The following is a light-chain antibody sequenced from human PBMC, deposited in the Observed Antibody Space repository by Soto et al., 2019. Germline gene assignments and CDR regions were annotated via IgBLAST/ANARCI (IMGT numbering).Light chain of an antibody. Sequence: EIVMTQFPATLSVSPGERATLSCRASQSVSTNLAWYQQKPGQTPRLLMYGASTRATGVPASFSGSGSGTEFILTISSLQSEDLEVYYCQQYHRWPLTFGGGTKVEI. CDR3: QQYHRWPLT. CDR2: GAS. J-gene: IGKJ4*01. CDR1: QSVSTN. V-gene: IGKV3-15*01.